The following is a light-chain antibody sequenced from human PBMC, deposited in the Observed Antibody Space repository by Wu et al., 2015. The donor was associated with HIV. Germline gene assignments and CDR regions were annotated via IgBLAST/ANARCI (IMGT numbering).Light chain of an antibody. J-gene: IGKJ5*01. CDR3: QQYVTSIT. CDR2: GAS. V-gene: IGKV3-20*01. CDR1: QGIDSSF. Sequence: EIVLTQSPGTLSLSPGERATLSCRASQGIDSSFLAWYQQKPGQAPRILIYGASSRATGIPDRFSGGGSGTDFSLTISRLEPEDFAVYYCQQYVTSITFGQGTRLEIK.